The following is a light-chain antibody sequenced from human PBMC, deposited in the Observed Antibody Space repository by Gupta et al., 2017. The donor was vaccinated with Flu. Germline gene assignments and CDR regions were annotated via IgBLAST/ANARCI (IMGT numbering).Light chain of an antibody. CDR1: SGSIATNY. CDR3: QSYDSINGNGI. Sequence: NFMLSQPHSVSASPGKTVTISCTRSSGSIATNYVQWYQLRPGTSPTPVIYEDVQRLSGVPERFSGSIDSSSNSASLTISGLKTEDEADYDCQSYDSINGNGIFGGGTKLTVL. V-gene: IGLV6-57*01. J-gene: IGLJ2*01. CDR2: EDV.